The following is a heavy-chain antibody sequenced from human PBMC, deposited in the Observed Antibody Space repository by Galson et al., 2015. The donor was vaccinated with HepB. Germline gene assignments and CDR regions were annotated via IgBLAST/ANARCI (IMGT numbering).Heavy chain of an antibody. D-gene: IGHD1/OR15-1a*01. V-gene: IGHV3-48*03. Sequence: SLRLSCAASGFTFSSYEMNWVRQAPGKGLEWVSYISSSGSTIYYADSVKGRFTISRDNAKNSLYLQMNSLRAEDTAVYYCATTQYNWNKLQRAYYYYYGMDVWGQGTTVTVSS. CDR2: ISSSGSTI. CDR3: ATTQYNWNKLQRAYYYYYGMDV. J-gene: IGHJ6*02. CDR1: GFTFSSYE.